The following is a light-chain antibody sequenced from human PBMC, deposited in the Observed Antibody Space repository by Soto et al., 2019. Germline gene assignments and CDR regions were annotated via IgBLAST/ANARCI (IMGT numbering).Light chain of an antibody. Sequence: DIQMTQSPSTLSASVGDRVSFTCRASQSIDDSLAWYQHKPGKVPILLIYKASSLDSGVPSRFSASGSGTEFTLTISGLQPDDFATYYCQQYSYYSTFGQGTKVEIK. V-gene: IGKV1-5*03. CDR1: QSIDDS. CDR2: KAS. CDR3: QQYSYYST. J-gene: IGKJ1*01.